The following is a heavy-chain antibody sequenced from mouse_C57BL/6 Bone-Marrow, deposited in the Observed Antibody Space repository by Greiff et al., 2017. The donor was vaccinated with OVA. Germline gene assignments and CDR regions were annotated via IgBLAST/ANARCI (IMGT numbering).Heavy chain of an antibody. V-gene: IGHV1-4*01. CDR2: IDPTNDYT. CDR1: GYTFTSYT. Sequence: LVASGAALARPGASVKMSCKASGYTFTSYTIHWVKQRPGQGLEWIGYIDPTNDYTNYNQKFKGKATLTADKSSSTAYMQLSSLTSEDSAVYYCTRGYYFDYWGQGTTLTVSS. CDR3: TRGYYFDY. J-gene: IGHJ2*01.